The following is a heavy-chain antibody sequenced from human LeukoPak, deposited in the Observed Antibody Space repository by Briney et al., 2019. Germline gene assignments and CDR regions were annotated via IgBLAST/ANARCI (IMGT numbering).Heavy chain of an antibody. Sequence: GGSLRLSCAASGFTFSSYSMNWVRQAPGKGLEWVSSISSSSSYIYYADSVKGRFTISRDNAKNSLYLQMNSLRAEDTAVYYCARDRWPRGGSGSYYTFLFDYWGQGTLVTVSS. J-gene: IGHJ4*02. CDR3: ARDRWPRGGSGSYYTFLFDY. CDR1: GFTFSSYS. D-gene: IGHD3-10*01. V-gene: IGHV3-21*01. CDR2: ISSSSSYI.